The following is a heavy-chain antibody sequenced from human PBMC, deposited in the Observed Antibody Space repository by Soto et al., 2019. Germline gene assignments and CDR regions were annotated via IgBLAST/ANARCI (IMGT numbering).Heavy chain of an antibody. CDR3: ASGETRPGSEDYFDY. CDR1: GGTFSSYA. CDR2: IIPIFGTA. V-gene: IGHV1-69*13. J-gene: IGHJ4*02. Sequence: GASVKVSCKASGGTFSSYAISWVRQAPGQGLEWMGGIIPIFGTANYAQKFQGRVTITADESTSTAYMELSSLRSEDTAVYYCASGETRPGSEDYFDYWGQGTLVTVSS.